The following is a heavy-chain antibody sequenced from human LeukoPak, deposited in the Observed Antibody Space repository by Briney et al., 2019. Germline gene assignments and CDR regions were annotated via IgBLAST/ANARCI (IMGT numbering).Heavy chain of an antibody. Sequence: GGSLRLSCAASGFTFSSYGMHWVRQAPGKGLEWVAVISYDGSNKYYADSVKGRFTISRDNSKNTLYLQMNSLRAEETAVNYCAKDYYDRGINYFDYWGQGTLVTVSS. D-gene: IGHD3-22*01. CDR1: GFTFSSYG. J-gene: IGHJ4*02. CDR2: ISYDGSNK. CDR3: AKDYYDRGINYFDY. V-gene: IGHV3-30*18.